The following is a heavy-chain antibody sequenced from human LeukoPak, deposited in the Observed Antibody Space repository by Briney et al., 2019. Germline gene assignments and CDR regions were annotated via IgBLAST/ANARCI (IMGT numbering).Heavy chain of an antibody. Sequence: ASVKVSCKASGYTFTDYYMHWVRRAPGQGLEWMGWINPKSGATNYAQKFQGRVTMTTDTSISTAYMEVSRLRSDDTAVYYCARVRIGQQLDKYYYYAMDVWGQGTTVTVSS. J-gene: IGHJ6*02. CDR3: ARVRIGQQLDKYYYYAMDV. CDR2: INPKSGAT. CDR1: GYTFTDYY. V-gene: IGHV1-2*02. D-gene: IGHD6-13*01.